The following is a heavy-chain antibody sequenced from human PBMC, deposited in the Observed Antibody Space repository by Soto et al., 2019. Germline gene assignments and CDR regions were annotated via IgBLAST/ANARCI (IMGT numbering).Heavy chain of an antibody. CDR1: GGSISSGDYY. J-gene: IGHJ4*02. D-gene: IGHD3-10*01. CDR2: IYYSGST. Sequence: PSETLSLTCTVSGGSISSGDYYWSWIRQPPGKGLEWIGYIYYSGSTYYNPSLKSRVTISVDTSKNQFSLKLSSVTAADTAVYYCARVGSLWFGREPDYWGQGTLVTVSS. CDR3: ARVGSLWFGREPDY. V-gene: IGHV4-30-4*01.